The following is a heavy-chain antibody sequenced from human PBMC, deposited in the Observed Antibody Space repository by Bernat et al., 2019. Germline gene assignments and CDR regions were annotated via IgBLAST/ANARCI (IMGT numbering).Heavy chain of an antibody. CDR3: ARDSSSFRTGMDV. D-gene: IGHD6-6*01. CDR2: IIPIFGTA. Sequence: QVQLVQSGAEVKKPGSSVKVSCKASGGTFSSYAISWLRQAPGQGIEWMGGIIPIFGTANYAQKFQGKGTITADKSTSTAYMELSSLRSEERAVYYCARDSSSFRTGMDVWGQGTTVTVSS. V-gene: IGHV1-69*06. J-gene: IGHJ6*02. CDR1: GGTFSSYA.